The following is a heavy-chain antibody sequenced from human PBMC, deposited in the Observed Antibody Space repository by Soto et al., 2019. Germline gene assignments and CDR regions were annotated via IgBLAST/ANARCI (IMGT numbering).Heavy chain of an antibody. CDR2: INHSGST. CDR3: ARKGFDIVVVPAAPLDYYYYYMDV. D-gene: IGHD2-2*01. Sequence: SETLSLTCAVYGGSFSGYYWSWIRQPPGKGLEWIGEINHSGSTNYNPSLKSRVTISVDTSKNQFSLKLSSVTAADTAVYYCARKGFDIVVVPAAPLDYYYYYMDVWGKGTTVTVSS. J-gene: IGHJ6*03. V-gene: IGHV4-34*01. CDR1: GGSFSGYY.